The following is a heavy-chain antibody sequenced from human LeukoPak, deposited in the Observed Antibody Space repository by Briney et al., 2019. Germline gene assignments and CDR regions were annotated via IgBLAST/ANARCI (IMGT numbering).Heavy chain of an antibody. Sequence: GASVKVSCTASGYTFTGYYMHWVRQAPGQGLEWMGWMNPNSGNTGYAQKFQGRVTMTRNTSISTAYMELSSLRSEDTAVYYCARTPTVFIPHKYYYGMDVWGQGTTVTVSS. V-gene: IGHV1-8*02. J-gene: IGHJ6*02. CDR3: ARTPTVFIPHKYYYGMDV. CDR1: GYTFTGYY. CDR2: MNPNSGNT. D-gene: IGHD4-11*01.